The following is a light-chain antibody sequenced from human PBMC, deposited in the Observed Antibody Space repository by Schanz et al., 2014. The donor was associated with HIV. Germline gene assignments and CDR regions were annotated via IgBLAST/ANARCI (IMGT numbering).Light chain of an antibody. Sequence: IQMTQSPSSLSASVGDRVTITCRASQSISIFLNWYQQKPGKAPKLLIYAASILETGVPSRFSGSGSGTSFTLTITSLQPDDFATYYCQQCVTYPYTFGQGTKLDIK. CDR3: QQCVTYPYT. V-gene: IGKV1-39*01. CDR2: AAS. J-gene: IGKJ2*01. CDR1: QSISIF.